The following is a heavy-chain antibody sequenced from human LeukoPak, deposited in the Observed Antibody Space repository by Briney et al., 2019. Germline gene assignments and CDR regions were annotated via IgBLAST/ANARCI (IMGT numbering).Heavy chain of an antibody. CDR3: AKAQAYQQTPFDY. CDR2: ISYDGSNK. V-gene: IGHV3-30*18. Sequence: PGGSLRLSCAASGFTFSSYGMHWVRQAPGKGLEWVAVISYDGSNKYYADSVKGRFTISRDNSKNTLYLQMNGLRAEDTAVYYCAKAQAYQQTPFDYWGQGTLVTVSS. J-gene: IGHJ4*02. CDR1: GFTFSSYG. D-gene: IGHD4-23*01.